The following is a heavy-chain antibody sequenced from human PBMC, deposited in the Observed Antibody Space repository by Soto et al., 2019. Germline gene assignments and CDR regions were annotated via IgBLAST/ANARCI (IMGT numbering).Heavy chain of an antibody. CDR2: ISSDSRTI. CDR1: GFSLRDYA. D-gene: IGHD3-3*01. J-gene: IGHJ6*02. V-gene: IGHV3-48*02. Sequence: LRLSCVAAGFSLRDYAVNWVRQAPGKGLEWVSFISSDSRTIYYADSVEGRFTVSRDNARNSVSLQMDSLRDEDAAVYYCARIKLVEWFFINVEVYEMYAWGQ. CDR3: ARIKLVEWFFINVEVYEMYA.